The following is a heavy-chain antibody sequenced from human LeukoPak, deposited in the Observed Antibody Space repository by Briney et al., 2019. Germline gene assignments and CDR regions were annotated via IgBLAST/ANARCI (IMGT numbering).Heavy chain of an antibody. V-gene: IGHV4-38-2*02. D-gene: IGHD3-3*01. CDR2: IYHSGST. CDR3: ARTLSGDFWSGYYTLYYYYMDV. CDR1: GYSISSGYY. J-gene: IGHJ6*03. Sequence: PSETLSLTCTVSGYSISSGYYWGWIRQPPGKGLEWIGSIYHSGSTYYNPSLKSRVTISVDTSKNQFSLKLRSVTAADTAVFYCARTLSGDFWSGYYTLYYYYMDVWGKGTTVTVSS.